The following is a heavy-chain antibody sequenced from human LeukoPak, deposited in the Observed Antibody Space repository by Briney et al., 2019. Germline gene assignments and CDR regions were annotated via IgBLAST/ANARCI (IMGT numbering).Heavy chain of an antibody. D-gene: IGHD3-10*01. V-gene: IGHV1-2*02. J-gene: IGHJ6*04. CDR1: GYIFTGYY. CDR3: ARDRSRLVDV. CDR2: INPNSGDT. Sequence: ASVKVSCKASGYIFTGYYMHWVRQAPGQGLEWMGWINPNSGDTNYAQKFQGRVTMTRDTSISTAYMELSRLRSDDTAVYYCARDRSRLVDVWGKGTTVTVSS.